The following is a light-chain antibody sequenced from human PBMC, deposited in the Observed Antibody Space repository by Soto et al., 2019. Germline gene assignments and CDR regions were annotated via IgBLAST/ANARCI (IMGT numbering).Light chain of an antibody. V-gene: IGKV3-15*01. CDR1: QSVSSN. J-gene: IGKJ5*01. Sequence: EIVMTQSPATLSLSPGERATLSCRASQSVSSNLAWYQQRTGQAPRLLIYGESTRATGIPARLSGSGSGTELTLTISRLQSEDFEIYYCQKYNNWPITCGQGTRLEIK. CDR2: GES. CDR3: QKYNNWPIT.